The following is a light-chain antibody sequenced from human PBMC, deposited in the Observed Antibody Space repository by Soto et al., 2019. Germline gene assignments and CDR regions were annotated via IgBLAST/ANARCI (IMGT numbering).Light chain of an antibody. CDR2: DNN. J-gene: IGLJ1*01. CDR3: GTWDSSLSVGYV. V-gene: IGLV1-51*01. CDR1: NSNIGTNH. Sequence: QSALTQPPSVSAAPGQEVTISCSGSNSNIGTNHGSWYQQLPGTAPKLLIYDNNNRPSGIPDRFSGSRSGTSATLDITGLQTGDEAEYYCGTWDSSLSVGYVFGTGTKVTVL.